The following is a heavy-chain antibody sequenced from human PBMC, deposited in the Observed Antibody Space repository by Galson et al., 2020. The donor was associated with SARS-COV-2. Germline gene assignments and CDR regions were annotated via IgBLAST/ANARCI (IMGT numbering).Heavy chain of an antibody. J-gene: IGHJ6*02. V-gene: IGHV5-10-1*01. D-gene: IGHD2-2*01. CDR2: NDPSDSHP. CDR3: ARLGLGYCSSTSCYDYYYYGMDV. Sequence: HGDSLQIYCNGHRYSYTSYWISRVHQMPGKGLARQGTNDPSDSHPHYRPSLQAHVTISANKSISTAYLQWSSLKASDTAMSYCARLGLGYCSSTSCYDYYYYGMDVWGQGTTVTVSS. CDR1: RYSYTSYW.